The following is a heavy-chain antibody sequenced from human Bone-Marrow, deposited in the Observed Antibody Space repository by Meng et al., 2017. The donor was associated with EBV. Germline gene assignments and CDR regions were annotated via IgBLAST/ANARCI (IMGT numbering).Heavy chain of an antibody. CDR1: EYTLTSYY. CDR3: AREMVEMATTRMAFDY. Sequence: QWRLVHAVGEWKKPVAPGKLTCNASEYTLTSYYMHWVRQAPGQVLQWIGIINPSDGSTSYAQKFQGRVTMTRDTSTSTVYMELSSLRSEDTAVYYCAREMVEMATTRMAFDYWGQGTLVTVSS. D-gene: IGHD5-24*01. CDR2: INPSDGST. J-gene: IGHJ4*02. V-gene: IGHV1-46*01.